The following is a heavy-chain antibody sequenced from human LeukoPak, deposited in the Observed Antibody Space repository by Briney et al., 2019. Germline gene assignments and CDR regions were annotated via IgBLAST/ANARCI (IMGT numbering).Heavy chain of an antibody. CDR3: ARQGAYSSAIGMGY. Sequence: ASVKVSCKASGYTFNNYYMYWVRQAPGQGLEWVGMINPSGGGTSYAQKFQGRVTMTMDTSTRTVYMEVSSLKPEDTAVYYCARQGAYSSAIGMGYWGQGTLVTVSS. D-gene: IGHD6-19*01. CDR2: INPSGGGT. V-gene: IGHV1-46*02. CDR1: GYTFNNYY. J-gene: IGHJ4*02.